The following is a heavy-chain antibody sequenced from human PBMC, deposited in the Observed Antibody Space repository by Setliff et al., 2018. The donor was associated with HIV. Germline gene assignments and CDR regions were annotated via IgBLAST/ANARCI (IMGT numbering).Heavy chain of an antibody. CDR2: IYTSGST. CDR3: AICGGDCYSLDY. V-gene: IGHV4-61*09. CDR1: GGSISSGSYY. J-gene: IGHJ4*02. Sequence: SETLSLTCTVSGGSISSGSYYWSWIRQPAGKGLEWIGYIYTSGSTNYNPSLKNRVTISVDTSKNTFSLKLSSVAAADTAVYYCAICGGDCYSLDYWGQGTLVTVSS. D-gene: IGHD2-21*02.